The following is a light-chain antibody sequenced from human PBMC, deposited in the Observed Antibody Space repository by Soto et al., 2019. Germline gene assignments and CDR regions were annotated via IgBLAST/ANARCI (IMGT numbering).Light chain of an antibody. Sequence: EIVMTQSPATLSVSPGERATLSCRASQSISTELAWYQQKPGQPPRLLIYSASTRATGVPARLTGSGSGSELTLTISGPQCEDFAVYYCQQGHNWPLTFGQRTRLEI. CDR2: SAS. V-gene: IGKV3-15*01. CDR3: QQGHNWPLT. J-gene: IGKJ2*01. CDR1: QSISTE.